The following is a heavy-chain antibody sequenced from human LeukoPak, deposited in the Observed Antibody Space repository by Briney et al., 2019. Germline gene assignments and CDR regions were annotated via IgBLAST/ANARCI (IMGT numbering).Heavy chain of an antibody. CDR1: GFTFSSYA. D-gene: IGHD6-19*01. CDR2: ISYDGSNK. CDR3: ARDGGKGYSGGWYGGSVAFDI. Sequence: GGSLRLSCAASGFTFSSYAMHWVRQAPGKGLGWVAVISYDGSNKYYADSVKGRFTISRDNAKNSLYLQMNSLRAEDTAVYYCARDGGKGYSGGWYGGSVAFDIWGQGTMVTVSS. V-gene: IGHV3-30*04. J-gene: IGHJ3*02.